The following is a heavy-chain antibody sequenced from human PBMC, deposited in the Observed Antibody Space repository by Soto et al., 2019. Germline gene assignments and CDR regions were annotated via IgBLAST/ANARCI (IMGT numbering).Heavy chain of an antibody. D-gene: IGHD1-26*01. V-gene: IGHV5-51*01. CDR1: GYSFTSYW. Sequence: GESLKISCKGSGYSFTSYWIGWVRQMPGKGLEWMGIIYPGDSDTRYSPSFQGQVTISADKSISTAYLQWSSLKASDTAMYYCERNKVNSGRQYYYYYGMDVWGQGTTVTVSS. CDR3: ERNKVNSGRQYYYYYGMDV. J-gene: IGHJ6*02. CDR2: IYPGDSDT.